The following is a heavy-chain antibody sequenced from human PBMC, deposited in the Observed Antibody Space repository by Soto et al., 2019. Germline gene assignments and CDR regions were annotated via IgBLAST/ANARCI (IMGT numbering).Heavy chain of an antibody. CDR2: ISGSGGST. CDR3: AKEVTMVRGSRTYYYYGMDV. CDR1: GFTFGSYA. D-gene: IGHD3-10*01. Sequence: GGSLRLSGAASGFTFGSYAMSFVRQAPGKGLEGVSAISGSGGSTYYADSVKGRFTISRDNFKNTLYLQMNSLRAEDTAVYYCAKEVTMVRGSRTYYYYGMDVWGQGTTVTVSS. V-gene: IGHV3-23*01. J-gene: IGHJ6*01.